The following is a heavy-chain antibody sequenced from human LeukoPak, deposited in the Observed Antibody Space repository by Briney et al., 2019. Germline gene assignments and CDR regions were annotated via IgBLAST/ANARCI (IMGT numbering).Heavy chain of an antibody. Sequence: ASVKDSCMDCGYTYTRYHMHWVRQAPGQGLAWMGWINPNSGGSNYVQKFQGKVTMTRDTSISTAYMELSRLRSDDTAVYYCARFLDYYDSSGYVPRSYYYYGMDVWGQGTTVTVSS. D-gene: IGHD3-22*01. CDR1: GYTYTRYH. V-gene: IGHV1-2*02. CDR2: INPNSGGS. CDR3: ARFLDYYDSSGYVPRSYYYYGMDV. J-gene: IGHJ6*02.